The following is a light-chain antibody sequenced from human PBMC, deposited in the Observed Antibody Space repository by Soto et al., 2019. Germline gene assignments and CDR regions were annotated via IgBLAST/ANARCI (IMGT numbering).Light chain of an antibody. CDR2: GAS. CDR3: QQYGSSPAT. J-gene: IGKJ1*01. CDR1: QSVSSSY. Sequence: ESVLTQSPGTLSLSPGERATLCCRGSQSVSSSYLAWYQQKPGQAPRLLIYGASSRATGIPDRFSGSGSGTDFTLTISRLEPEDFAVYYCQQYGSSPATLGQGTNVDIK. V-gene: IGKV3-20*01.